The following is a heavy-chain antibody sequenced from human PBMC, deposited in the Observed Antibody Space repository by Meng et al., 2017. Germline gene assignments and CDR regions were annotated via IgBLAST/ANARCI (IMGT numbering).Heavy chain of an antibody. Sequence: GRLTGTGGGLIQPGGSLRLSCTASGFSVTTSYMSWVRQAPGKGLEWVSVIYSGGSTYYADSVKGRFSISRDNSKNTLYLQMNSLRAEDTAVYFCARDSSSGWYHNYWGQGTLVTVSS. CDR3: ARDSSSGWYHNY. CDR2: IYSGGST. CDR1: GFSVTTSY. V-gene: IGHV3-53*02. J-gene: IGHJ4*02. D-gene: IGHD6-19*01.